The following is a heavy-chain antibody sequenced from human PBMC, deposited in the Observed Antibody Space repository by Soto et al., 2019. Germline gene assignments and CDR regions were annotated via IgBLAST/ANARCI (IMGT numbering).Heavy chain of an antibody. CDR2: IYYSGST. J-gene: IGHJ6*02. CDR1: GGSISSSSYY. V-gene: IGHV4-39*01. CDR3: ARHYDFWSRFLPNYYYGMDV. Sequence: QLQLQESGPGLVKPSETLSLTCTVSGGSISSSSYYWGWIRQPPGKGLEWIGSIYYSGSTYYNPSLKSRVTICVDTSKNQFPLKLSSVTAADTAVYYCARHYDFWSRFLPNYYYGMDVWGQGTTVTVSS. D-gene: IGHD3-3*01.